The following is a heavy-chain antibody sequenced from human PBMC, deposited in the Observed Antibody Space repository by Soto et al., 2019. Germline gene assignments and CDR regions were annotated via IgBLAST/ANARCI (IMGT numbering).Heavy chain of an antibody. CDR1: GGTFSSYA. CDR3: ARDSQLINVVVPAATHGMDV. J-gene: IGHJ6*02. V-gene: IGHV1-69*01. Sequence: QVQLVQSGAEVKKPWSSVKVSCKASGGTFSSYAISWVRQAPGQGLDCMGGIIPIFGTANYAQKFQGRVTITADESTSTAYMELSSLRSEDTAVYYCARDSQLINVVVPAATHGMDVWGQGTTVTVSS. CDR2: IIPIFGTA. D-gene: IGHD2-2*01.